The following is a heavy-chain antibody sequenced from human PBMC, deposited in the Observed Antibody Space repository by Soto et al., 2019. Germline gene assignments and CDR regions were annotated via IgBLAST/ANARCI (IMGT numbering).Heavy chain of an antibody. J-gene: IGHJ4*02. D-gene: IGHD3-10*01. Sequence: EVQLLESGGGLVQPGGSLRLSCAASGFTFSSYSMSWVRQAPGKGLEWVSGFRTSGDGGTTYYADSVKGRFTISRDNSKNMLFLQMNSLRADDTAIYYCAKKVNSGPGSQYFDYWGQGTLVTVSS. CDR3: AKKVNSGPGSQYFDY. CDR2: FRTSGDGGTT. V-gene: IGHV3-23*01. CDR1: GFTFSSYS.